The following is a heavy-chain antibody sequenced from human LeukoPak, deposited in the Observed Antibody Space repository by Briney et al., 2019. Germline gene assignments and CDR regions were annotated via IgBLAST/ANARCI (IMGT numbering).Heavy chain of an antibody. V-gene: IGHV4-4*07. J-gene: IGHJ4*02. CDR2: INTSGST. D-gene: IGHD3-22*01. CDR1: GDSIINYY. Sequence: SETLSLTCTVSGDSIINYYWSWIRQPARKGLEWIGRINTSGSTNYNPSLKSRVTMSVDTSRDQFSLKLSSVTAADTAVYYCAGDSYYDSANLFYWGQGALVTVSS. CDR3: AGDSYYDSANLFY.